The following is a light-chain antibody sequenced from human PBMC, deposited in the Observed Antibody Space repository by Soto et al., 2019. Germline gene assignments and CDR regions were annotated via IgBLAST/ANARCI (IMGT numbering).Light chain of an antibody. V-gene: IGKV3-20*01. J-gene: IGKJ1*01. Sequence: EIVLSQSPGTLSLSSGERATLSCRSSQSISSSYLAWYQQKPGQAPRLLMYGASNRATGIPDKFSGGGSGTDFTLTISRLDPEDFAVYYCQQYGSSPKTFGQGTKVDIK. CDR1: QSISSSY. CDR3: QQYGSSPKT. CDR2: GAS.